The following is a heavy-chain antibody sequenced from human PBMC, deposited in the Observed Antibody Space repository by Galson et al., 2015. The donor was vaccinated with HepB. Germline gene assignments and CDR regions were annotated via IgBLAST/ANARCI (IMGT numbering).Heavy chain of an antibody. D-gene: IGHD4-23*01. Sequence: SVKVSCKASGYTFTSYYMHWVRQAPGQGLEWMGIINPSGGSTSYAQKFQGRVTMTRDTSTSTVYMELSSLRSEDTAVYYCARDLDGGPEGYYFDYWGQGTLVTVSS. CDR1: GYTFTSYY. V-gene: IGHV1-46*01. J-gene: IGHJ4*02. CDR2: INPSGGST. CDR3: ARDLDGGPEGYYFDY.